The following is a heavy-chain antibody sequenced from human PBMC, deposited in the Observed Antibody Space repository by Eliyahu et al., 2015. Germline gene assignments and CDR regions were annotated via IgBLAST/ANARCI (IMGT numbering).Heavy chain of an antibody. Sequence: EVKLVESGGGLVKPGGSLRLSCAVSGFTFSTYTMSWVRQAPGKGLEWLSSISSTSTYIYYAGSVKGRFSVSRDNAKNSLFLQMSSLRAEDTALYYCARVADSSLQYWGQGTLVTVSS. CDR1: GFTFSTYT. V-gene: IGHV3-21*01. CDR2: ISSTSTYI. CDR3: ARVADSSLQY. J-gene: IGHJ4*02. D-gene: IGHD6-13*01.